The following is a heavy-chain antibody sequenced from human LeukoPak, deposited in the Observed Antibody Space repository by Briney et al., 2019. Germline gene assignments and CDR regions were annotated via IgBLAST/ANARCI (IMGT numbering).Heavy chain of an antibody. CDR3: ARGLPYDSSGYYFDGFDH. D-gene: IGHD3-22*01. CDR1: GGSISSANYY. V-gene: IGHV4-61*05. CDR2: IYYSGST. J-gene: IGHJ4*02. Sequence: SETLSLTCTVSGGSISSANYYWDWIRQPPGKGLEWIGYIYYSGSTNYNPSLKSRVIISVDTSKNQFSLKLNSVTVADTAVYYCARGLPYDSSGYYFDGFDHWGQGTLVTVSS.